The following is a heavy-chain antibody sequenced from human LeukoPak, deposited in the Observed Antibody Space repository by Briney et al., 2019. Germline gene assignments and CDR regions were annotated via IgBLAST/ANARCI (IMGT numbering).Heavy chain of an antibody. CDR1: GLTFTSYA. J-gene: IGHJ4*02. D-gene: IGHD3-22*01. V-gene: IGHV3-30-3*01. CDR2: ILSDGSNK. CDR3: ARDRVLAAYYYDSSGYSCLDY. Sequence: SRTLSCPVSGLTFTSYAIHWVSQPAGEVLGWEAVILSDGSNKYYADSVKGRFTISRDNSKNTMYLKMNSLRAEDTAVYYCARDRVLAAYYYDSSGYSCLDYWGQGTLVTVSS.